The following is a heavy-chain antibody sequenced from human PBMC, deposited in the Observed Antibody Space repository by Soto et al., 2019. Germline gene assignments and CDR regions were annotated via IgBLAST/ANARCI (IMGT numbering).Heavy chain of an antibody. J-gene: IGHJ5*02. CDR1: GYTFTGYY. V-gene: IGHV1-2*04. CDR2: INPNSGGT. Sequence: GASVKVSCKASGYTFTGYYMHWVRQAPGQGLEWMGWINPNSGGTNYAQKFQGWVTMTRDTSISTAYMELSRLRSDDTAVYYCARDSSTYVWGSYRPNWFDPWGQGTLVTVSS. CDR3: ARDSSTYVWGSYRPNWFDP. D-gene: IGHD3-16*02.